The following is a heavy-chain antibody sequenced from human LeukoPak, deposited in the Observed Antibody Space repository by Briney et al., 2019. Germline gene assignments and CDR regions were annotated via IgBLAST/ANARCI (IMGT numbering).Heavy chain of an antibody. V-gene: IGHV1-69*13. D-gene: IGHD2-2*01. Sequence: SVKVSCKASGGTFSSYAISWVRQAPGQGLEWMGGITPIFGTANYAQKFQGRVTITADESTSTAYMELSSLRSEDTAVYYCARDRDLYCSSTSCYSPFDYWGQGTLVTVSS. CDR2: ITPIFGTA. CDR3: ARDRDLYCSSTSCYSPFDY. CDR1: GGTFSSYA. J-gene: IGHJ4*02.